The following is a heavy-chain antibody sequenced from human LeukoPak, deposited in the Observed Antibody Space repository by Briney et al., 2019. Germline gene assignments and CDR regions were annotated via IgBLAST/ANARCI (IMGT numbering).Heavy chain of an antibody. Sequence: ASVKVSCKASGYTFTSYYMHWVRQAPGQGLEWMGIINPSGGSTSYAQKFQGRVTMPRDMYTSTVYMELSSLRSEDTAVYYCARAKWEPTFDYWGQGTLVTVSS. CDR2: INPSGGST. V-gene: IGHV1-46*01. J-gene: IGHJ4*02. D-gene: IGHD1-26*01. CDR3: ARAKWEPTFDY. CDR1: GYTFTSYY.